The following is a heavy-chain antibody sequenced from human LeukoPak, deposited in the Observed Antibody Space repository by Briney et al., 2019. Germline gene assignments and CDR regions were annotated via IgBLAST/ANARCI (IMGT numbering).Heavy chain of an antibody. CDR1: GFTFSSYA. J-gene: IGHJ5*02. CDR3: ARYEYSSRRFDP. D-gene: IGHD6-13*01. CDR2: ISGSGGST. Sequence: GVSLRLSCAASGFTFSSYAMSWVRQAPGKGLEWVSAISGSGGSTYYADSVKGRFTISRDNSKNTLYLQMNSLRAEDTAVYYCARYEYSSRRFDPWGQGTLVTVSS. V-gene: IGHV3-23*01.